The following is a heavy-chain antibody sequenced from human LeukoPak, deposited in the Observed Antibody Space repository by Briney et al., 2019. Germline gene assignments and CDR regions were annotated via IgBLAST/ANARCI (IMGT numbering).Heavy chain of an antibody. Sequence: LTGGSLRLSCAASGFTFSRHGIHWVRQAPGKGLEWVAVISYDGSNKYYADSVKGRFTISRDNSKNTLYLQMNSLRAEDTAVYYCAKDPHSGSYYGGQGTLVTVSS. J-gene: IGHJ4*02. CDR3: AKDPHSGSYY. V-gene: IGHV3-30*18. CDR1: GFTFSRHG. CDR2: ISYDGSNK. D-gene: IGHD1-26*01.